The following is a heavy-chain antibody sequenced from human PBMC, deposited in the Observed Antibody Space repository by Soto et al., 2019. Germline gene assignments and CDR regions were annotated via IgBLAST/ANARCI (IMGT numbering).Heavy chain of an antibody. CDR1: GYTFTSYG. CDR2: ISAYNGNR. V-gene: IGHV1-18*01. Sequence: QIQLVQSGAEVKKPGASVKVSCKASGYTFTSYGISWVRQAPGQGLEWMGWISAYNGNRNYAQKVQGRVTMTTDTSTNTAYMELRSLSSDDTAVYYCARDQVGATGDYWGQGTLVTVSS. D-gene: IGHD1-26*01. J-gene: IGHJ4*02. CDR3: ARDQVGATGDY.